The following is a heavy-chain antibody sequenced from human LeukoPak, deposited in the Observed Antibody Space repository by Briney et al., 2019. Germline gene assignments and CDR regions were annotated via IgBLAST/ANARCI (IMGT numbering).Heavy chain of an antibody. Sequence: PGGSLRLSCAASGFTFSSYGMHWVRQAPGKGLEWVAVISYDGSNKYYADSVKGRFTISRDNSKNTLYLQMNSLRAEDTAVYYCARSIIGYDALWGQGTLVTVSS. CDR2: ISYDGSNK. V-gene: IGHV3-30*03. D-gene: IGHD3-22*01. J-gene: IGHJ4*02. CDR3: ARSIIGYDAL. CDR1: GFTFSSYG.